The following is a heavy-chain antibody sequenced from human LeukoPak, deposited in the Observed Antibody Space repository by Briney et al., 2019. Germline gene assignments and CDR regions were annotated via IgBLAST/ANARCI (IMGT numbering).Heavy chain of an antibody. J-gene: IGHJ4*02. Sequence: SETLSLTCTVSGGSISSGGYYWSWIRQHPGKGLEWIGYIYYSGSTYYNPSLKSRVTISVDTSKNQSSLKLSSVTAADTAVYYCARQPSGDRTVFDYWGQGTLVTVSS. CDR1: GGSISSGGYY. V-gene: IGHV4-31*03. CDR2: IYYSGST. CDR3: ARQPSGDRTVFDY. D-gene: IGHD3-10*01.